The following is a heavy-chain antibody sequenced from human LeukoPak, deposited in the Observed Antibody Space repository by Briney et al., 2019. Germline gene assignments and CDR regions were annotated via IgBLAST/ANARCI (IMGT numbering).Heavy chain of an antibody. D-gene: IGHD5-18*01. J-gene: IGHJ6*03. CDR2: VRYNGSKK. CDR3: AKDQKRGYSYGYLFYYYYMDV. Sequence: PGRSLRLSCAASGFPFDSYAMHWVRQAPGKGLEGVAFVRYNGSKKYYTNSVKGRFTISRDNSKNTLYLQMNSLRAEDTAVYYCAKDQKRGYSYGYLFYYYYMDVWGKGTTVTISS. V-gene: IGHV3-30*02. CDR1: GFPFDSYA.